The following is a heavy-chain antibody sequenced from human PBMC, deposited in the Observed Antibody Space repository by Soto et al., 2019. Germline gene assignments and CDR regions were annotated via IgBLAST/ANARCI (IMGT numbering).Heavy chain of an antibody. CDR1: GYTFTSYG. CDR2: ISAYNGNT. V-gene: IGHV1-18*01. Sequence: ASVKVSCKASGYTFTSYGISWVRQAPGQGLEWMGWISAYNGNTNYAQKLQGRVTMTTDTSTSTAYMELRSLRSDDTAVYYCARDTVPYSSSRYGSAFDIWGQGTMVTVS. CDR3: ARDTVPYSSSRYGSAFDI. J-gene: IGHJ3*02. D-gene: IGHD6-13*01.